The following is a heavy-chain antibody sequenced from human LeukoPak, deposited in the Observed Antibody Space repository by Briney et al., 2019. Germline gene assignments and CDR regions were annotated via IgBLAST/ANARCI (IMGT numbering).Heavy chain of an antibody. D-gene: IGHD3-22*01. CDR2: IYHSGST. J-gene: IGHJ4*02. Sequence: PSETLSLTCTVSGGSISSGDYYWSWIRQPPGEGLEWIGSIYHSGSTYYNPSLKSRVTISVDTSKNQFSLKLSSVTAADTAVYYCARQDYYDSSGYYYPDYWGQGTLVTVSS. CDR1: GGSISSGDYY. CDR3: ARQDYYDSSGYYYPDY. V-gene: IGHV4-39*01.